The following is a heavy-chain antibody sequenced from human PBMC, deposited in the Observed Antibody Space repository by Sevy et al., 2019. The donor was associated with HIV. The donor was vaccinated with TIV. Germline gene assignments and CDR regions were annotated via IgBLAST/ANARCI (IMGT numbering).Heavy chain of an antibody. V-gene: IGHV3-53*01. CDR3: ARGAIWAAGTPISFDY. CDR1: GLTVSSNH. Sequence: GGSLRLSCAASGLTVSSNHMTWVRQAPGKGLEWVSVIYSDGRTYYTDSVKGRFIISRDNSKNTVYLQMNSLRDEDTAVYYCARGAIWAAGTPISFDYWGQGTLVTVSS. D-gene: IGHD6-13*01. CDR2: IYSDGRT. J-gene: IGHJ4*02.